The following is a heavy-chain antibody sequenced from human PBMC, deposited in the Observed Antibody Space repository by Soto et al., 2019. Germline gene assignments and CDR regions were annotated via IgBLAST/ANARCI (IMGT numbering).Heavy chain of an antibody. D-gene: IGHD6-6*01. J-gene: IGHJ4*02. CDR3: ARDPGGSSSPDY. Sequence: SETLSLTCTVSGGSISSYYWSWIRQPPGKGLEWIGYIYYSGSTNYNPSLKSRVTISVDTSKNQFSLKLSSVTAADTAVYYCARDPGGSSSPDYWGQGTLVTVSS. V-gene: IGHV4-59*01. CDR2: IYYSGST. CDR1: GGSISSYY.